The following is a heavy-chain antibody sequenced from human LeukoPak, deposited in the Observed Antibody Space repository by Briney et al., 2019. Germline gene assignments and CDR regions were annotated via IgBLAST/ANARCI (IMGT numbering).Heavy chain of an antibody. CDR3: ASTVFGVTYNWLDP. J-gene: IGHJ5*02. CDR1: GASVNTGTYF. D-gene: IGHD3-3*01. V-gene: IGHV4-61*02. Sequence: PSQTLSLTCAVSGASVNTGTYFWTWVRQPAGKALEWIGRFHTSEGTHYNPSLESRVTISVDTSKNHSSLEMTSVTAADTAVYYCASTVFGVTYNWLDPWGQGTLVTVSS. CDR2: FHTSEGT.